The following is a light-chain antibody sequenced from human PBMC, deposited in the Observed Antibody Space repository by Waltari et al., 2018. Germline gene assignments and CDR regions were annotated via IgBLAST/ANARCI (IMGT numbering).Light chain of an antibody. V-gene: IGLV1-40*01. Sequence: QSVLTQPPSVSGAPGQRVTISCTGGSSNIGAGYDVHWYHQLPGTAPKLLSYGNSNRPAGVPDRFSGSKSGTSASLAITGLQAEDEADYYCQSYDSSLSGYVFGTGTKVTVL. J-gene: IGLJ1*01. CDR2: GNS. CDR3: QSYDSSLSGYV. CDR1: SSNIGAGYD.